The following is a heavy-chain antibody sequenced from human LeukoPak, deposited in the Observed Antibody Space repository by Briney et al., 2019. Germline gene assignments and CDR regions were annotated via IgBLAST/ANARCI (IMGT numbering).Heavy chain of an antibody. CDR3: ARIGYSSSSLDY. Sequence: PGGSLRLSCAASGFTFSRYWMTWVRQAPGKGQEWVANIKQDGSEKYYVDSVKGRFIISRDNAKNSLYLQMNSLRAEDTAVYYCARIGYSSSSLDYWGQGTLVTVSS. D-gene: IGHD6-13*01. CDR1: GFTFSRYW. CDR2: IKQDGSEK. J-gene: IGHJ4*02. V-gene: IGHV3-7*04.